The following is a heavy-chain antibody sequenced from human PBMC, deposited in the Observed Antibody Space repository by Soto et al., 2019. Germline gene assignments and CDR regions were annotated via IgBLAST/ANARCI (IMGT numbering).Heavy chain of an antibody. V-gene: IGHV3-43*01. D-gene: IGHD6-6*01. CDR2: ISWDGGST. CDR1: GFTFDDYT. CDR3: AKQVRDGTSSPYYFDY. J-gene: IGHJ4*02. Sequence: GGSLRLSCAASGFTFDDYTMHWVRQAPGKGLEWVSLISWDGGSTYYADSVKGRFTISRDNSKNTLSLQMNSLRAEDTAVYYCAKQVRDGTSSPYYFDYWGQGTLVTVSS.